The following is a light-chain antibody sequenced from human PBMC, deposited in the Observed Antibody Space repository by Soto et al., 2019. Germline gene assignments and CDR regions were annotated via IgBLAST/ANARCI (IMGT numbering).Light chain of an antibody. Sequence: DMQMTQSPSTLSASVGDRVTITCRASQSISSWLAWYQQKPGKAPKLLIYDASSLESGVPSRFSGSGSGTEFTLTISSLQPDDFATYYYQQYNSYSRTFGQGTKVEIK. CDR1: QSISSW. J-gene: IGKJ1*01. CDR2: DAS. V-gene: IGKV1-5*01. CDR3: QQYNSYSRT.